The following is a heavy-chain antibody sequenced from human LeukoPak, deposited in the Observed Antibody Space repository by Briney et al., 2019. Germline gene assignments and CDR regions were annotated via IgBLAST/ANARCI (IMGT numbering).Heavy chain of an antibody. CDR2: ISYDGSSK. D-gene: IGHD1-26*01. Sequence: GGSLRLSCAASGFTFSSYAMHWVRQAPGKGLEWVAVISYDGSSKYYADSVKGRFTISRDNSKNTLYLQMNSLRAEDTAVYYCAKAVGATQRGYFDYWGQGTLVTVSS. V-gene: IGHV3-30-3*01. CDR1: GFTFSSYA. J-gene: IGHJ4*02. CDR3: AKAVGATQRGYFDY.